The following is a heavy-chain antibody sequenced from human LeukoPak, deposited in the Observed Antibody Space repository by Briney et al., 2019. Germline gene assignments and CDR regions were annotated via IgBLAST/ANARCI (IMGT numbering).Heavy chain of an antibody. CDR2: IYYSGST. J-gene: IGHJ6*02. CDR3: ARKGIVGATFGYYYGMDV. Sequence: TSETLSLTCTVSGGSISSYYWSWIRQPPGKGLEWIGYIYYSGSTNYNPSLKSRVTISVGTSKNQFSLKLSSVTAADTAVYYCARKGIVGATFGYYYGMDVWGQGTTVTVSS. CDR1: GGSISSYY. V-gene: IGHV4-59*08. D-gene: IGHD1-26*01.